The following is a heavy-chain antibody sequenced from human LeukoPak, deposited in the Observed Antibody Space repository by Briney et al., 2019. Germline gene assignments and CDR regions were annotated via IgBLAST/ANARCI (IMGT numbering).Heavy chain of an antibody. CDR3: ARLYGGRDFDY. V-gene: IGHV4-34*01. Sequence: SQTLSLTCAVYGGSFSGYYWSWIRQPPGKGLEWIGEINHSGSTNYNPSLKSRVTISVDTSKNQFSLKLSSVTAADTAVYYCARLYGGRDFDYWGQGTLVTVSS. CDR1: GGSFSGYY. J-gene: IGHJ4*02. D-gene: IGHD2/OR15-2a*01. CDR2: INHSGST.